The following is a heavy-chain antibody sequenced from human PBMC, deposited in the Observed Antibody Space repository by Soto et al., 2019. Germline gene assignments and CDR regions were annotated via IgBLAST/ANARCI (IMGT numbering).Heavy chain of an antibody. CDR3: ATIAARDYYYYGMDV. D-gene: IGHD6-6*01. V-gene: IGHV1-69*12. CDR2: IIPIFGTA. Sequence: QVQLVQSGAEVKKPGSSVKVSCKAFGGTFSSYPISGVRQAPGQGLEWMGGIIPIFGTANYAQKFQGRVTITADESTSTAYMELSSLRSEDTAVYYCATIAARDYYYYGMDVWGQGTTVTVSS. CDR1: GGTFSSYP. J-gene: IGHJ6*02.